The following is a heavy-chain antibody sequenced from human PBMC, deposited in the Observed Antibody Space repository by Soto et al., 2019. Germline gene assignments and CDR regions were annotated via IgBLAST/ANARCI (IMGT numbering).Heavy chain of an antibody. CDR2: INAGNGNT. J-gene: IGHJ6*02. D-gene: IGHD3-3*01. CDR3: AIPLRDGYYESLRYYYGMDV. CDR1: GYTFTSYA. V-gene: IGHV1-3*01. Sequence: ASVKVSCKASGYTFTSYAMHWVRQAPGQRLEWMGWINAGNGNTKYSQKFQGRVTITRDTSASTAYMELSSLRSEDTAVYYCAIPLRDGYYESLRYYYGMDVRRQGTTDTVSS.